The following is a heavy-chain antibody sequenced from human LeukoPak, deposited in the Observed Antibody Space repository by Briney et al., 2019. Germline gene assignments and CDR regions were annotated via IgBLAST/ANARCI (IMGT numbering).Heavy chain of an antibody. Sequence: GESLKISCKGSGYSFTSYWIGWVRQMPGKGLEWMGIIYPGDSDTRYSPSFQGQVTISADKSISTAYLQWSSLKASDTAMYYCARDHVAGSYYGSGSYQPDFDYWGQGTLVTVSS. CDR1: GYSFTSYW. CDR2: IYPGDSDT. V-gene: IGHV5-51*01. D-gene: IGHD3-10*01. J-gene: IGHJ4*02. CDR3: ARDHVAGSYYGSGSYQPDFDY.